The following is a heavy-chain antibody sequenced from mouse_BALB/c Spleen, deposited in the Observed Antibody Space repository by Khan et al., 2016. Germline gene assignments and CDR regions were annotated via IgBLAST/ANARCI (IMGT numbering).Heavy chain of an antibody. CDR1: GFNIKDTY. J-gene: IGHJ3*01. CDR2: IDPANGNT. CDR3: ARSPYDYDGGTAY. D-gene: IGHD2-4*01. Sequence: VQLQQPGAELVKPGASVKLSCTASGFNIKDTYMHWVKQRPEQGLEWIGRIDPANGNTKYDPKFQGKATITADTSSNTAYLQLSSLTSEDTAVSYCARSPYDYDGGTAYWGQGTLVTVAA. V-gene: IGHV14-3*02.